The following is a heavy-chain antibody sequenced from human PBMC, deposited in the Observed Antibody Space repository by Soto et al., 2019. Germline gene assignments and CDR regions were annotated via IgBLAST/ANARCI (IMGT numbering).Heavy chain of an antibody. CDR1: GITLSSYE. CDR3: ARIERRDCSIITCHFYYYGMDL. D-gene: IGHD2-2*01. V-gene: IGHV3-48*03. J-gene: IGHJ6*02. CDR2: ISSSGGPM. Sequence: GGSLRLSCVASGITLSSYEMNWVRQAPGKGLECVSSISSSGGPMYYADSVKGRFTISRDNAKNSLYLQMNRLRAEAAAVYYCARIERRDCSIITCHFYYYGMDLWGQGTTVTV.